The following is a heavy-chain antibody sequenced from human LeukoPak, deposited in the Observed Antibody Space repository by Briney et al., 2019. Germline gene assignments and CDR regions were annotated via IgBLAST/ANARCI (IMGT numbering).Heavy chain of an antibody. V-gene: IGHV3-7*03. Sequence: GGSLRLSCTVSGFTYKNFWMSWVRQAPGKGLEWVANIKQDGSQKYYVDSVKGRFTISRDNAKNSLYLQMNSLRAEDMALYYCAKALRGWISLNAFDIWGQGTMVTVSS. CDR2: IKQDGSQK. D-gene: IGHD2-2*03. CDR3: AKALRGWISLNAFDI. J-gene: IGHJ3*02. CDR1: GFTYKNFW.